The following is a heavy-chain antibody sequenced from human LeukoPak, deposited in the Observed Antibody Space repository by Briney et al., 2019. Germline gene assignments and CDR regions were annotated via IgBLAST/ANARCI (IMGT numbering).Heavy chain of an antibody. J-gene: IGHJ4*02. D-gene: IGHD1-26*01. Sequence: GGSLRLACAASGFTFSSYVMHWVRQAPGKGLEWVAFIRYDGSNKYYADSVKGRFTISRDNSKNTLYLQMNSLRAEDTAVYYCAKGDQWELPFDYWGQGTLVTVSS. CDR3: AKGDQWELPFDY. CDR1: GFTFSSYV. V-gene: IGHV3-30*02. CDR2: IRYDGSNK.